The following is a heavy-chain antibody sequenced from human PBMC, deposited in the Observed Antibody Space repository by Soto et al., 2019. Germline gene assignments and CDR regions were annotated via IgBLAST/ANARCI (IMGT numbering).Heavy chain of an antibody. D-gene: IGHD4-17*01. V-gene: IGHV5-51*01. CDR3: ARQDGDGLFYFDY. J-gene: IGHJ4*02. Sequence: HGESLKISCKGSGYSFSIYWIAWVRQMPGKGLEWMGVIYPVDSDTRYSPSFQGQVTISVDKSMNTAYLQWSSLQASDTGIYFCARQDGDGLFYFDYWGQGTPVTVSS. CDR2: IYPVDSDT. CDR1: GYSFSIYW.